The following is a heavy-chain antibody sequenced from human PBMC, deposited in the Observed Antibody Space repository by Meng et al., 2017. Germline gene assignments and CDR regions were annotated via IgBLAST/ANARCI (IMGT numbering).Heavy chain of an antibody. D-gene: IGHD4-11*01. CDR3: ARDDYSNYLPFDY. J-gene: IGHJ4*02. V-gene: IGHV1-69*01. CDR1: GGTFNSYA. Sequence: GQLVQSGGEGKKHGSSVKVPCKASGGTFNSYAISWVRRAPGQGLEWMGGIIPIFGTANYAQKFQGRVTITADESTSTAYMELSSLRSEDTAVYYCARDDYSNYLPFDYWGQGTLVTVSS. CDR2: IIPIFGTA.